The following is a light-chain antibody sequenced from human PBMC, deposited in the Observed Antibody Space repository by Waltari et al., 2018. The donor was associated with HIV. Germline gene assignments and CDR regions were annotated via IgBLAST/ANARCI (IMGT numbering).Light chain of an antibody. CDR3: QTWGTDIPGV. V-gene: IGLV4-69*02. J-gene: IGLJ3*02. CDR2: LHSDGSH. CDR1: GGRRSFA. Sequence: QLVLTQSPSASASLGASVTLTCILSGGRRSFAIAWHQPPPQTGPRYLMRLHSDGSHSKGDGISDRFSGSSSRSGAERYLTISSLQSEDEGDYYCQTWGTDIPGVFGGGTKLTVL.